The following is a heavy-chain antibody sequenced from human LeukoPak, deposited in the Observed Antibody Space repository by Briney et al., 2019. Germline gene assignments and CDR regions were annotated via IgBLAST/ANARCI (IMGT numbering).Heavy chain of an antibody. CDR3: AKGRRYYYDSSGYCPDY. D-gene: IGHD3-22*01. CDR2: ISGSGGST. CDR1: GFTFSSYA. J-gene: IGHJ4*02. Sequence: GGSLRLSCAASGFTFSSYAMSWFRQAPGKGLEWVSAISGSGGSTYYADSVKGRFTISIDNSKNTLYLQMNSLRAEDTAVYYCAKGRRYYYDSSGYCPDYWGQGTLVTVSS. V-gene: IGHV3-23*01.